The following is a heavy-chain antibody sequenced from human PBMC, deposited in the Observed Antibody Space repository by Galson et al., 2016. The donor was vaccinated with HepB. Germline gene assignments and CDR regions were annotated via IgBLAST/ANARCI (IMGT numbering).Heavy chain of an antibody. CDR2: FSGGAGTT. CDR1: GLTLSSYA. CDR3: VKWAHGDLRQGGSYFDY. V-gene: IGHV3-23*01. D-gene: IGHD4-17*01. Sequence: SLRLSCAASGLTLSSYAMSWVRQAPRTGLEWVAAFSGGAGTTYYADSVRGRFTISRDNSKNTLFPQMNSLKDEDTAVYYCVKWAHGDLRQGGSYFDYWGQGALVTVSS. J-gene: IGHJ4*02.